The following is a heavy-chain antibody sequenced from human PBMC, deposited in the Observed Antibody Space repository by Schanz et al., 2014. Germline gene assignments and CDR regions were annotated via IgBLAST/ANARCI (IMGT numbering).Heavy chain of an antibody. Sequence: EVQLLESGGGLVQPGGSLRLSCAASGFGFDDYAMSWVRQAPGKGLEWVSTIYSSGSTYYADSVRGRFTISRDNSMNTVYLQMNSLRSDDAAVYYCARAQGVIRLYYGVDVWGQGTTVTVSS. CDR3: ARAQGVIRLYYGVDV. CDR2: IYSSGST. J-gene: IGHJ6*02. D-gene: IGHD3-10*01. V-gene: IGHV3-23*05. CDR1: GFGFDDYA.